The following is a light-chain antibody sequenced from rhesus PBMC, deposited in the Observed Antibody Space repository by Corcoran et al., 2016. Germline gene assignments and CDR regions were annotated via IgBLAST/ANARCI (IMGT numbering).Light chain of an antibody. CDR2: GAS. Sequence: ETVVTQSPATLALSPGERATLSCRASQSVGSYLAWYQQKPGQAPRLLIYGASSRATGIPDRFRGSGSWTDFTLTISSLEPEDVGVYYCQQSSNLWTFGQGTKVEIK. CDR3: QQSSNLWT. J-gene: IGKJ1*01. V-gene: IGKV3-24*04. CDR1: QSVGSY.